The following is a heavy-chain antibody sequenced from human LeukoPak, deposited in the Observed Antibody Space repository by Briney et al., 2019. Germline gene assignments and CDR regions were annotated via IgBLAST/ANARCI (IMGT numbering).Heavy chain of an antibody. V-gene: IGHV1-46*01. CDR3: ARGTRVYYFDRGGYLHYMDV. D-gene: IGHD3-22*01. J-gene: IGHJ6*03. Sequence: ASVKVSCKASGYTFTSYYMHWVRQAPGQGLEWMGIINPSGGSSIYAQKFQGRVTMTRDMSTSTVYMELSSLRSDDTAVYFCARGTRVYYFDRGGYLHYMDVWGEGTTVSIFS. CDR2: INPSGGSS. CDR1: GYTFTSYY.